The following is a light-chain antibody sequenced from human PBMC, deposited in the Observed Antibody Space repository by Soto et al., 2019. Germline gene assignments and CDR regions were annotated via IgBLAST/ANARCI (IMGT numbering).Light chain of an antibody. CDR1: QGFSSTY. V-gene: IGKV3-20*01. CDR2: AAS. Sequence: EIVLTQSPAPLSLFPGERATLSGRASQGFSSTYQAWYQQKPGQAPRPLTSAASSRATGTPDRFSGSGSGTDFTLTISRLEPEDFAVYYCQQYGSSRWTFGQGTKVEIK. J-gene: IGKJ1*01. CDR3: QQYGSSRWT.